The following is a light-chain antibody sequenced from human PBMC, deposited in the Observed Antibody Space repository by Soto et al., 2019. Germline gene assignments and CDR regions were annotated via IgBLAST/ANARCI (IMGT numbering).Light chain of an antibody. V-gene: IGLV2-14*01. CDR2: DVS. CDR3: SSYTSSSNVV. Sequence: QSVLTQPASVSGSPGQSITISCTGTSSDVGGYNYVSWYQQHPGKAPKLMIYDVSNRPSGVSNRFSGSKSGNTASLTISGLLAEDEADYYCSSYTSSSNVVFGGGIQLTVL. J-gene: IGLJ2*01. CDR1: SSDVGGYNY.